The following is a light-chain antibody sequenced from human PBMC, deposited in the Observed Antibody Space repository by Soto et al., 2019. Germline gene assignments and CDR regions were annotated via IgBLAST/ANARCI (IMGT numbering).Light chain of an antibody. V-gene: IGLV2-8*01. Sequence: QSVLTQPPSASGSPGQSVAISCTGTSSDVGGYNYVSWYQLHPGKAPKLMIYEVNMRPSGVPDRFSVSKSGNTASLTVSGLRAEDEADYYCSSYAGSNNDVFGTGTKLTVL. J-gene: IGLJ1*01. CDR2: EVN. CDR3: SSYAGSNNDV. CDR1: SSDVGGYNY.